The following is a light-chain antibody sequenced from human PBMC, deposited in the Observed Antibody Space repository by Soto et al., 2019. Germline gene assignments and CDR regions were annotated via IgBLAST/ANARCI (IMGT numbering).Light chain of an antibody. V-gene: IGLV1-40*01. CDR3: QSYDSSLSGSI. Sequence: QSALTQPPSVSGAPGQRVTISCTGSSSNIGAPYDVHWYQHLPGTAPKLLIFGNINRPSGVPDRFSGSKSGTSASLAITGLQAEDEAEYYCQSYDSSLSGSIFGGGTKVTVL. CDR2: GNI. CDR1: SSNIGAPYD. J-gene: IGLJ2*01.